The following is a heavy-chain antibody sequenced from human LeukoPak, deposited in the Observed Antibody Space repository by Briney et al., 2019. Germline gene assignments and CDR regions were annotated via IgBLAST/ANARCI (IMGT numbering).Heavy chain of an antibody. CDR2: IYHSGRT. CDR3: ARSAPNYDFWSSYYDTPTAFDN. V-gene: IGHV4-38-2*02. Sequence: SETLSLTCTVSGYSISSGYYWGWIRQPPGKGLEWIGSIYHSGRTFYNPSLKSRVTISVDTSKNQFSLKLTSVTAADTAVYYCARSAPNYDFWSSYYDTPTAFDNWGQGTLVTVSS. CDR1: GYSISSGYY. J-gene: IGHJ4*02. D-gene: IGHD3-3*01.